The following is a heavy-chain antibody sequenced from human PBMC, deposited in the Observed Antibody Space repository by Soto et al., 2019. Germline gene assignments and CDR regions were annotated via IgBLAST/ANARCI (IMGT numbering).Heavy chain of an antibody. CDR1: GGSISSGGYY. Sequence: SETLSLTCTVSGGSISSGGYYWSWIRQHPGKGLEWIGYIYYSGSTYYNPSLKSRVTISVDPSKNQFSLKLSSVTAADTAVYYCARYSSSWFPHGGYYYYYMDFWGKGTTVNVSS. J-gene: IGHJ6*03. D-gene: IGHD6-13*01. CDR3: ARYSSSWFPHGGYYYYYMDF. CDR2: IYYSGST. V-gene: IGHV4-31*03.